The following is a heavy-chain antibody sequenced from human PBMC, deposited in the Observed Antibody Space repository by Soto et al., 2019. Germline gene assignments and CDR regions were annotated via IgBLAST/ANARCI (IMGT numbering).Heavy chain of an antibody. CDR1: GGLFSSFA. CDR2: IIPVFGTT. Sequence: QEQLVQSGPEVKKPGSSVKVSCQDSGGLFSSFAISWVRQAPGQGLEWLGGIIPVFGTTNYAERFQGRVTITADKPTHTAYKERSSLISGDTAMYYFAMGGVPYVWINEFWGQGTLITVSS. CDR3: AMGGVPYVWINEF. J-gene: IGHJ4*02. V-gene: IGHV1-69*06. D-gene: IGHD3-16*01.